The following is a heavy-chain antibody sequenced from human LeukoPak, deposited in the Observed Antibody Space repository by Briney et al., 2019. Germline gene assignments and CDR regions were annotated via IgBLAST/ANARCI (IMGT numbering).Heavy chain of an antibody. CDR3: GRAGPNLGYSGYDLGDVFDI. V-gene: IGHV3-20*01. J-gene: IGHJ3*02. Sequence: PGGSLRLSCAASGFTFDDYGMSWVRQAPGKGLEWVSGINWNGGSTGYADSVEGRFTISRDNAKNSLYLQMNSLRAEDTALYHCGRAGPNLGYSGYDLGDVFDIWGQGTMVTVSS. CDR2: INWNGGST. CDR1: GFTFDDYG. D-gene: IGHD5-12*01.